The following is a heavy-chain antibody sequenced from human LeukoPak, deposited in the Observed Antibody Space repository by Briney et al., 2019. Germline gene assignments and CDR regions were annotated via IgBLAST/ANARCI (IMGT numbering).Heavy chain of an antibody. V-gene: IGHV3-48*01. CDR2: ITSSGNSI. Sequence: PGGSLRLSCAASGFSFRSHGMNWVRQAPGKGLEWVSYITSSGNSINYADSVKGRFTISRDNAKNSLYLQMSSLRVEDTAVYYCARDVATSGWATFYWGPGTLVTVSS. D-gene: IGHD6-19*01. CDR1: GFSFRSHG. CDR3: ARDVATSGWATFY. J-gene: IGHJ4*02.